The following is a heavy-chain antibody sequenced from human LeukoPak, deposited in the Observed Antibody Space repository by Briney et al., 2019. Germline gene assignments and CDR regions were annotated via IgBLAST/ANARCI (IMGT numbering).Heavy chain of an antibody. CDR1: GGSISSYY. V-gene: IGHV4-4*08. CDR3: ASPLFCSGTGCYDS. J-gene: IGHJ4*02. CDR2: IYTSGST. D-gene: IGHD2-2*01. Sequence: SETLSLTCSASGGSISSYYWSWIRQPPGKGLEWVGHIYTSGSTNYNPSLKSRVTLSVDMSKNRFSLKRSSVTAADTAVYYCASPLFCSGTGCYDSWGQGTLVTVSS.